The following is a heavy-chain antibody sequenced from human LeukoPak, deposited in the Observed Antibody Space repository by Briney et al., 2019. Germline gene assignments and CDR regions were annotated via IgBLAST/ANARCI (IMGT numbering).Heavy chain of an antibody. CDR2: ISGSGAST. J-gene: IGHJ4*02. D-gene: IGHD3-22*01. V-gene: IGHV3-23*01. Sequence: GGSLRLSCAASGFTFSSYAMSWVRQAPGKGLEWVSGISGSGASTYYADSVKGRFTISRDNSKNTLYLQMNSLRAEDTAVYYCAKDEEDSSGYYHPYFDYWGQGTLVTVSS. CDR1: GFTFSSYA. CDR3: AKDEEDSSGYYHPYFDY.